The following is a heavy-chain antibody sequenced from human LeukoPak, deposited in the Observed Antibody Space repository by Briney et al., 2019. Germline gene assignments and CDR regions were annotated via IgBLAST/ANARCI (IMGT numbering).Heavy chain of an antibody. Sequence: SETLSLTCTVSGYSISSGYYWGWIRQPPGKGLVWIGSIYYSGSTYYNPSLMSRVTISIDTSNNQFSLTLSSVTAADTAFYYCARDPKSAVAADWFDPWGQGTLVTVSS. V-gene: IGHV4-38-2*02. D-gene: IGHD6-19*01. J-gene: IGHJ5*01. CDR3: ARDPKSAVAADWFDP. CDR1: GYSISSGYY. CDR2: IYYSGST.